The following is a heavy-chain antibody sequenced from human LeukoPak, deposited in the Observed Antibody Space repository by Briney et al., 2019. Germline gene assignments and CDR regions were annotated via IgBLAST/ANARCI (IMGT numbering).Heavy chain of an antibody. V-gene: IGHV4-30-2*01. Sequence: SETLSLTCTVSGGSISSGGYYWSWIRQPPGKGLEWIGYIYHNGSTNYDPSLKSRVVISLDTSKKQFSLKLSSMTAADTAVYFCARGDRVLRSFDWLIPLDSWGQGTLVTVSS. J-gene: IGHJ4*02. CDR1: GGSISSGGYY. CDR2: IYHNGST. D-gene: IGHD3-9*01. CDR3: ARGDRVLRSFDWLIPLDS.